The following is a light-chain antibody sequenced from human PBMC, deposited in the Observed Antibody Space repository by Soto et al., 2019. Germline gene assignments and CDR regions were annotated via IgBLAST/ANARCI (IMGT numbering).Light chain of an antibody. Sequence: EIVMTQSPATLSVSPGERSTLSCRSSQSVSTNLAWYQQKPGQSPRLLIYGASTRATGIPARFSGSGSGTEFTLTISSLQSEDFAVYYCQQDNNWPPITFGQGTRLETK. J-gene: IGKJ5*01. CDR2: GAS. CDR3: QQDNNWPPIT. CDR1: QSVSTN. V-gene: IGKV3-15*01.